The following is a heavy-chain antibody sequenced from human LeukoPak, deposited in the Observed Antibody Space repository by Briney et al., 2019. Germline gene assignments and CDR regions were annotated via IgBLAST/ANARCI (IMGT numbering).Heavy chain of an antibody. CDR1: GFTFSRYS. CDR2: ISDTGYYI. CDR3: ANHLACGSTTCPSFDS. D-gene: IGHD2-2*01. J-gene: IGHJ4*02. V-gene: IGHV3-21*01. Sequence: GGSLRLSCAASGFTFSRYSMNWVRQAPGKGLEWVSSISDTGYYIYYADSVKGRFTISRDNAKNSLFLQMNNLRAEDTAVYYCANHLACGSTTCPSFDSWGQGTLVTVSS.